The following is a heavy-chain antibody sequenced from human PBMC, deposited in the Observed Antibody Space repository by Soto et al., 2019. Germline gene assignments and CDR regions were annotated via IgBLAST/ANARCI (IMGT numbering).Heavy chain of an antibody. CDR2: MNPNSGNT. J-gene: IGHJ5*02. Sequence: GASVKVSCKASGYTLTSYDINWVRRATGQGLEWMGWMNPNSGNTGYAQKFQGRVTMTRNTSISTAYMELSSLRSEDTAVYYCARVAKRYYDFWSGYSGFDPWGQGTLVTVSS. CDR1: GYTLTSYD. D-gene: IGHD3-3*01. V-gene: IGHV1-8*01. CDR3: ARVAKRYYDFWSGYSGFDP.